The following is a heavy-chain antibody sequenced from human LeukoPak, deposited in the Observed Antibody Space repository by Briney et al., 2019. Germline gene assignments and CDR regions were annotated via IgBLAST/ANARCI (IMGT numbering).Heavy chain of an antibody. CDR3: ATALRGVGF. D-gene: IGHD3-3*01. J-gene: IGHJ4*02. CDR2: IKSKTDGGTA. CDR1: GITFISAW. Sequence: KSGGSLRLSCAASGITFISAWMNWVRQAPGKGLEWVGRIKSKTDGGTAEHAAPVKGRFIISRDDSKNMLYLQMNSLNSDDTGAYYCATALRGVGFWGQGTLVTVPS. V-gene: IGHV3-15*01.